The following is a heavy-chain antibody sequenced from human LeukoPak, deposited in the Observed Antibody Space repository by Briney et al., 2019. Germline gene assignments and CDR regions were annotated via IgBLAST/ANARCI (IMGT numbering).Heavy chain of an antibody. CDR1: GYTFTSYA. V-gene: IGHV1-3*01. CDR3: ARSSISSGWALGY. CDR2: INAGNGNT. D-gene: IGHD6-19*01. J-gene: IGHJ4*02. Sequence: GASVTVSCTASGYTFTSYAMHWVRQAPGQSLEWMGWINAGNGNTKYSQKFQGRVTITRDTSASTAYMELSSLRSEDTAVYYCARSSISSGWALGYWGQGTLVTVSS.